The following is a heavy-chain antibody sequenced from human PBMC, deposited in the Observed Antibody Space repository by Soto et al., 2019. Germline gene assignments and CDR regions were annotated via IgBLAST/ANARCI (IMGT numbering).Heavy chain of an antibody. CDR2: IDPSDSYT. D-gene: IGHD6-6*01. CDR3: ARRDSSSFYYYYGMDV. Sequence: PGESLKISCKGSGYSFTSYWISWVRQMPGKGLEWMGRIDPSDSYTNYSPSFQGHVTISADKSISTAYLQWSSLKASDTAMYYCARRDSSSFYYYYGMDVWGQGTTVTVSS. CDR1: GYSFTSYW. V-gene: IGHV5-10-1*01. J-gene: IGHJ6*02.